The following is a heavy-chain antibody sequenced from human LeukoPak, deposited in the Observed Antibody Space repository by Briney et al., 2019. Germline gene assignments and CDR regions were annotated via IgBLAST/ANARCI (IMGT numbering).Heavy chain of an antibody. J-gene: IGHJ4*02. CDR1: GFTFRSYS. CDR2: ISSSSTYI. D-gene: IGHD1-26*01. V-gene: IGHV3-21*04. Sequence: GGSLRLSCAASGFTFRSYSMNWVRQAPGKGLEWVSSISSSSTYIYYADSVKGRFIISRDNAKNSLYLQMNSLRGDDTAVYYCAKDVGKWESLHFFDYWGQGTLVTVSS. CDR3: AKDVGKWESLHFFDY.